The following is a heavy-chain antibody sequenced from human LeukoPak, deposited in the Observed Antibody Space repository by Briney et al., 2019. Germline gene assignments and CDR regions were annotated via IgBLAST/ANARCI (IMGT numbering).Heavy chain of an antibody. CDR1: GGSVSSGRFY. V-gene: IGHV4-61*01. J-gene: IGHJ4*02. CDR2: VSYTGST. CDR3: ARASTVTTWSLGY. Sequence: PSETLSLTCAVSGGSVSSGRFYWSWIRQPPGKGLEWIGYVSYTGSTNCNPSLKSRVTMSVDTSKNQFSLNLSSVTAADTAMYYCARASTVTTWSLGYWGQGILVTVSS. D-gene: IGHD4-17*01.